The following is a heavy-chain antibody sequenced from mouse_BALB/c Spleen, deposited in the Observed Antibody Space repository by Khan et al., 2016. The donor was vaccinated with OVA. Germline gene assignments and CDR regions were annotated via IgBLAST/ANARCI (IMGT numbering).Heavy chain of an antibody. Sequence: EVQLQESGPSLVKPSQTLSLICSVTGDSITSGYWNWIRKFPGNKLEFMGYMIYSGHTYFNPSLQSRISITRHTSQNQSYLQFNSVTTDDTATYYCARTTYRYAFLYWGRGTLVSVSA. D-gene: IGHD2-14*01. V-gene: IGHV3-8*02. CDR1: GDSITSGY. CDR3: ARTTYRYAFLY. J-gene: IGHJ3*01. CDR2: MIYSGHT.